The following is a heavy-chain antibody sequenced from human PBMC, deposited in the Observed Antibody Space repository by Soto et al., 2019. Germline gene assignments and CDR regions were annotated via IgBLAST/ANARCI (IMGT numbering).Heavy chain of an antibody. V-gene: IGHV1-69-2*01. D-gene: IGHD1-20*01. CDR1: GFAFTDYY. CDR2: VDSGDGEA. J-gene: IGHJ5*02. CDR3: ATSYDWNDSWFHP. Sequence: EVQLVQCGAEVKKPGGTVKISCKVSGFAFTDYYVHWVKQAPGRGPEWMGRVDSGDGEAIYAEKFQGRVTITADTSADTAYMEVTSLRSEDPALYCCATSYDWNDSWFHPWGQGTPVTVSS.